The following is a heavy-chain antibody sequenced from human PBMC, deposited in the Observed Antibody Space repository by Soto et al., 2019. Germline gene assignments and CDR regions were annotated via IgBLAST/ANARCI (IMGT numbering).Heavy chain of an antibody. CDR1: GGTFSSYA. J-gene: IGHJ5*02. D-gene: IGHD5-12*01. CDR2: IIPIFGTA. CDR3: ARSVEMATLLRLWFDP. Sequence: QVQLVQSGAEVKKPGSSVKVSCKASGGTFSSYAISWVRQAPGQGLEWMGGIIPIFGTANYAQKFQGRVTITADESTSTAYMELSSLRSEDTAVYYSARSVEMATLLRLWFDPWGQGTLVTVSS. V-gene: IGHV1-69*01.